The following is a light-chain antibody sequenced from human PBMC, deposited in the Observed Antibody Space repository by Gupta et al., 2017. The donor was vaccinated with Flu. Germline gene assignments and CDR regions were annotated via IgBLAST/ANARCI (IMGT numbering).Light chain of an antibody. V-gene: IGLV2-11*01. Sequence: VTISCTGTSSDVGGYNYVSWYQQHPGKAPKLMMFDVSKRPSGVPDRFSGSKSGNTASLTISGLQAEDEADYYCCSYAGSYTYIFGGGTKLTVL. J-gene: IGLJ2*01. CDR1: SSDVGGYNY. CDR2: DVS. CDR3: CSYAGSYTYI.